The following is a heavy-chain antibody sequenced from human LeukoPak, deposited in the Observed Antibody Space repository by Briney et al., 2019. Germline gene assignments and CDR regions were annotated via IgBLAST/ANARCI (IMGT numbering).Heavy chain of an antibody. CDR2: IYYSGST. CDR1: GGSISSYY. D-gene: IGHD4-17*01. V-gene: IGHV4-39*07. Sequence: SETLSLTCTVSGGSISSYYWSWIRQPPGKGLEWIGSIYYSGSTYYNPSLKSRVTISVDTSKNQFSLKLSSVTAADTAVYYCAREHTVTTTYFDYWGQGTLVTVSS. CDR3: AREHTVTTTYFDY. J-gene: IGHJ4*02.